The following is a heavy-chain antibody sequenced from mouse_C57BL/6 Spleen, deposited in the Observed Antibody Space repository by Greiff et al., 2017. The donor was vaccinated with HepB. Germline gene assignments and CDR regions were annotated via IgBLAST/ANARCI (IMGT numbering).Heavy chain of an antibody. J-gene: IGHJ1*03. Sequence: QVHVKQPGAELVKPGASVKLSCKASGYTFTSYWMHWVKQRPGQGLEWIGMIHPNSGSTNYNEKFKSKATLTVDKSSSTAYMQLSSLTSEDSAVYYCARSLLYDTWYFDVWGTGTTVTVSS. D-gene: IGHD2-3*01. CDR2: IHPNSGST. CDR3: ARSLLYDTWYFDV. CDR1: GYTFTSYW. V-gene: IGHV1-64*01.